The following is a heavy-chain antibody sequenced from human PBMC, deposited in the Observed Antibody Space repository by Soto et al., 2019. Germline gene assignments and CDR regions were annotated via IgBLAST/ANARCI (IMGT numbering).Heavy chain of an antibody. CDR1: GFTFSSYW. J-gene: IGHJ4*02. CDR2: INSDGSST. CDR3: VLGDDCSGGSCYQLAFDY. V-gene: IGHV3-74*01. Sequence: EVQLVESGGGLVQPGGSLRLSCAASGFTFSSYWMHWVRQAPGKGLVWVSRINSDGSSTSYADSVKGRFTISRDNAKNTLYLQMNSLRAEDTAVYYCVLGDDCSGGSCYQLAFDYWGQGTLVTVSS. D-gene: IGHD2-15*01.